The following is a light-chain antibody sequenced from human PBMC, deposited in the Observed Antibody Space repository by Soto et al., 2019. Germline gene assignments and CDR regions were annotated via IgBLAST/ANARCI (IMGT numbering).Light chain of an antibody. V-gene: IGLV1-40*01. CDR3: QSYDSSLSALYV. Sequence: VLTQPPSVSGAPGQRVTISCTGSSSNIGAGYDVHWYQQLPGTAPKLLICGNSNRPSGVPDRFSGSKSGTSASLAITGLQAEDEADYYCQSYDSSLSALYVFGTGTKVTVL. J-gene: IGLJ1*01. CDR2: GNS. CDR1: SSNIGAGYD.